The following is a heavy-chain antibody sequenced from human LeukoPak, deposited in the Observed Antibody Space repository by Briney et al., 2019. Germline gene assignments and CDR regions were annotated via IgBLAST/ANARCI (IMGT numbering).Heavy chain of an antibody. CDR1: GFTFSSYS. V-gene: IGHV3-21*01. CDR3: ARDGRELPDAFDI. CDR2: ISSSSSYI. J-gene: IGHJ3*02. Sequence: GGSLRLSCAASGFTFSSYSMNWVRQAPGKGLEWVSSISSSSSYIYYADSVKGRFTISRDSAKNSLYLQMNSLRAEDTAVYYCARDGRELPDAFDIWGQGTMVTVSS. D-gene: IGHD1-26*01.